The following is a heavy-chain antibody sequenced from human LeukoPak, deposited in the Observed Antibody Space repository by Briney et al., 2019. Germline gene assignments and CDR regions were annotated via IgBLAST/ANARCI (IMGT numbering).Heavy chain of an antibody. CDR3: ARDRYYDILTGPKGWFDP. Sequence: PSETLSLTCTVSGGSISSYYWSWIRQPPGKGLEWIGYIYYSGSTNYNPSLKSRVTISVDTSKNQFSLKLSSVTAADTAVYYCARDRYYDILTGPKGWFDPWGQGTLVTVSS. V-gene: IGHV4-59*01. J-gene: IGHJ5*02. CDR2: IYYSGST. D-gene: IGHD3-9*01. CDR1: GGSISSYY.